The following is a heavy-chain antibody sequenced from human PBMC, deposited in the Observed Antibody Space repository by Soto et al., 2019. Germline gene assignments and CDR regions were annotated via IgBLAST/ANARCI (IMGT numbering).Heavy chain of an antibody. V-gene: IGHV3-48*03. J-gene: IGHJ6*02. CDR2: ISRSGSTI. CDR1: GFTFSSYA. D-gene: IGHD2-21*01. Sequence: EVQLVESGGGVVQPGGSLRLSCAASGFTFSSYAMNWVRQAPGKGLEWVSDISRSGSTIYYADSVKGRFTISRDNAKNSRYQQMNSLRAEDTAGYYWARVTVVIRSYYYYGMEVWGQGTPVTVSS. CDR3: ARVTVVIRSYYYYGMEV.